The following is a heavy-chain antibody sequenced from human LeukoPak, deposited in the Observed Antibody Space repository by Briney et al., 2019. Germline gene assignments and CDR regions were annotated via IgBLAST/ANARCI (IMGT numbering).Heavy chain of an antibody. CDR3: VLGHYGGLFDN. CDR2: ISGSGANT. CDR1: GFTFSSYA. J-gene: IGHJ4*02. V-gene: IGHV3-23*01. D-gene: IGHD4-23*01. Sequence: GGSLRLSCAASGFTFSSYAMTWVRQAPGKGLEWVSAISGSGANTYYADSVKGRFTISRDNSKNTLFVQMNSLRAEDTAMYFCVLGHYGGLFDNWGQGTLVTVSS.